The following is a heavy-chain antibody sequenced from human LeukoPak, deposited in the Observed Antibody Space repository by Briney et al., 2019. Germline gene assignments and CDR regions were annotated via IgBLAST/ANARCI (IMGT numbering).Heavy chain of an antibody. Sequence: SETLSLTCTVSGGSISSYYWSWIRQPPGKGLEWIGYIYYSGSTNYNPSLKSRVTISVDTSKNQFSLKLSSVTAADTAVYYCARSEYCSSTSCYGKLYYYCYGMDVWGQGTTVTVSS. D-gene: IGHD2-2*01. CDR3: ARSEYCSSTSCYGKLYYYCYGMDV. V-gene: IGHV4-59*08. CDR1: GGSISSYY. CDR2: IYYSGST. J-gene: IGHJ6*02.